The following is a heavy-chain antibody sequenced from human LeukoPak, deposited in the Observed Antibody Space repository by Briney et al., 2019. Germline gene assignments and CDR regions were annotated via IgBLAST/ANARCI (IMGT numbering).Heavy chain of an antibody. Sequence: GGSLRLSCAASGFTVSDSYMNWVRQAPGKGLECVSVIYVGDTTYYADSVKGRFTISRDNSKNTLYVQMNSLRAEDTAVYYCAKGGTIGGCGDYEFDYWGQGTQVTVSS. CDR3: AKGGTIGGCGDYEFDY. J-gene: IGHJ4*02. V-gene: IGHV3-53*01. D-gene: IGHD4-17*01. CDR2: IYVGDTT. CDR1: GFTVSDSY.